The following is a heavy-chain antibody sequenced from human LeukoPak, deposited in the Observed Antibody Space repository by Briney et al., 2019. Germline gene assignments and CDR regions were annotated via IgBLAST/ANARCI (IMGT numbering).Heavy chain of an antibody. CDR3: AREVGIQALDI. CDR1: GYTFTDYH. Sequence: ASVKVSCKPSGYTFTDYHIYWVRQAPGQGLEFMGWINPKSGGTNYVQKFDGRVTMTRDTSISTVYMDLSGLRPDDTAMYNCAREVGIQALDIWGQGTMVTVSS. D-gene: IGHD1-26*01. J-gene: IGHJ3*02. CDR2: INPKSGGT. V-gene: IGHV1-2*02.